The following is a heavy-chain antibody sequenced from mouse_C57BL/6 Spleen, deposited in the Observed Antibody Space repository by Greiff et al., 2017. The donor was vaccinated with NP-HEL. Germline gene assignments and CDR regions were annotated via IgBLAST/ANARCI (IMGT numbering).Heavy chain of an antibody. CDR1: GYTFTSYW. V-gene: IGHV1-52*01. D-gene: IGHD2-2*01. CDR2: IDPSDSET. J-gene: IGHJ4*01. CDR3: ARGGYGYDGNYAMDY. Sequence: QVQLQQPGAELVRPGSSVKLSCKASGYTFTSYWMHWVKQRPIQGLEWIGNIDPSDSETHYNQKFKDKATLTVDKSSSTAYMQLSSLTSEDSAVYYCARGGYGYDGNYAMDYWGQGTSVTVSS.